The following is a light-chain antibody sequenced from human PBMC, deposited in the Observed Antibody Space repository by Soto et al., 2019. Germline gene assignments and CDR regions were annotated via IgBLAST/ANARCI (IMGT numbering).Light chain of an antibody. V-gene: IGLV2-14*01. CDR3: SSFTGTSALIL. Sequence: QSVVTQPASVSGSPGQSITISYTGTSSDVGGYDYVSWYQQYPGKAPRLIIYEVSSRPSGVSNRFSGSKSWNTASLTISGLRSEDEGDYFCSSFTGTSALILFGGGTKVTVL. CDR2: EVS. J-gene: IGLJ2*01. CDR1: SSDVGGYDY.